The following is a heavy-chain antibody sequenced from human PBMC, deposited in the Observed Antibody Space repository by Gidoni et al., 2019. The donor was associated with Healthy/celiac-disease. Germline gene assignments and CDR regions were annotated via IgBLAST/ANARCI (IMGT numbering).Heavy chain of an antibody. CDR3: AKKVEGCFDY. D-gene: IGHD2-8*01. J-gene: IGHJ4*02. V-gene: IGHV3-23*01. Sequence: EVQLLESGGGLVQPGGSMRLSCAASGFTFSSYAMSCVRQAPGKGLEWVSAISGSGGSTYYSYTVNGRFTISRDNSKNTLYLQMNSLRAEDTAVYDCAKKVEGCFDYWGQGTLVTVSS. CDR2: ISGSGGST. CDR1: GFTFSSYA.